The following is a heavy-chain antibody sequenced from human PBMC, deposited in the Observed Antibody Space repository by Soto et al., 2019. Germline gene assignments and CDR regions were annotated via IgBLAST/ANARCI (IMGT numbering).Heavy chain of an antibody. V-gene: IGHV1-18*01. D-gene: IGHD4-17*01. CDR1: GYSFTNFG. Sequence: QVKLVQSGAEVKKPGASVKVSCRASGYSFTNFGFSWVRQAPGQGLEWMGWISAYNGHTNYAQKVQGRLTITKHTSPRTVYMELRRQRSDDTAVYYWAGGTTVGFPFNYWGQGTLVNVAS. J-gene: IGHJ4*02. CDR2: ISAYNGHT. CDR3: AGGTTVGFPFNY.